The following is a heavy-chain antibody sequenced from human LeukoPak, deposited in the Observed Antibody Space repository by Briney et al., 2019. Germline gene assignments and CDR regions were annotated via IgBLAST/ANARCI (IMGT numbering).Heavy chain of an antibody. CDR2: IDPSDSYT. CDR1: GCRFTSYW. Sequence: GGALQISFQGSGCRFTSYWISWGRPMPGKGGGWRGRIDPSDSYTNYSPSFQGHVTISADKCISTAYLQWSSLKASDTAMYYCARHFEGHSYGYSDYWGQGTLVTVSS. D-gene: IGHD5-18*01. V-gene: IGHV5-10-1*01. CDR3: ARHFEGHSYGYSDY. J-gene: IGHJ4*02.